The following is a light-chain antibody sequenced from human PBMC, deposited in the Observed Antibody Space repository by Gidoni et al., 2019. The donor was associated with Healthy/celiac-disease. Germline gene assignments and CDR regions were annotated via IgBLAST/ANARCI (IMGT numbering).Light chain of an antibody. CDR2: DDS. CDR1: NIGRKS. J-gene: IGLJ3*02. V-gene: IGLV3-21*02. CDR3: QVWDSSSDHRV. Sequence: SYVLTKPPSVSVAPGQTARITCGGNNIGRKSVHWYQQEPGQAPVLVVYDDSGRPSGIPERFSGSNSGNTATLTISRVEAGDEADYYCQVWDSSSDHRVFGGGTKLTVL.